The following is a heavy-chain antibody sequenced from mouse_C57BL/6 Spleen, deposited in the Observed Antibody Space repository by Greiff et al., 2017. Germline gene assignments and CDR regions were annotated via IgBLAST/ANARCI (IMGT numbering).Heavy chain of an antibody. J-gene: IGHJ1*03. D-gene: IGHD1-1*01. CDR2: INPYNGDT. CDR3: ARGGSSYEGYFDV. V-gene: IGHV1-20*01. Sequence: VQLQQSGPELVKPGDSVKISCKASGYSFTGYFMNWVMQSHGKSLEWIGRINPYNGDTFYNQKFKGKATLTVDKSSSTAHMELRSLTSEDSAVYYCARGGSSYEGYFDVWGTGTTVTVSS. CDR1: GYSFTGYF.